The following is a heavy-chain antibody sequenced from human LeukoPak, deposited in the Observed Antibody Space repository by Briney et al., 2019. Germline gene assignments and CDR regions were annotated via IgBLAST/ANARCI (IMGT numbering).Heavy chain of an antibody. J-gene: IGHJ4*02. CDR3: ARRLWFGELFLGGVFDY. CDR1: GGSISSYY. D-gene: IGHD3-10*01. V-gene: IGHV4-39*01. CDR2: IYYSGST. Sequence: SETLSLTCTVSGGSISSYYWGWIRQPPGKGLEWIGSIYYSGSTYYNPSLKSRVTISVDTSKNQFSLKLSSVTAADTAVYYCARRLWFGELFLGGVFDYWGQGTLVTVSS.